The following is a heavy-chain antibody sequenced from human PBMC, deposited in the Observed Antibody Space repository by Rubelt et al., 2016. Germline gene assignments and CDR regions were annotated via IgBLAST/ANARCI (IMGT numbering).Heavy chain of an antibody. V-gene: IGHV4-34*01. D-gene: IGHD6-19*01. CDR3: AIFRDISGWGLDP. J-gene: IGHJ5*02. Sequence: QVQLQQWGAGLLKPSETLSLICAVYGGSFSGYYWSWIRQPPGKGLEWIGEINHSGSTYYNPSLKSRVTISVDTSQNQFSLKLTSVTAADTALYYCAIFRDISGWGLDPWGQGTLVTVSS. CDR1: GGSFSGYY. CDR2: INHSGST.